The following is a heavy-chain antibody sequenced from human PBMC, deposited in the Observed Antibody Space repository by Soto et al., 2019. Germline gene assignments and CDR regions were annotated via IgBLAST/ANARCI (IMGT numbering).Heavy chain of an antibody. CDR3: ARHSGQSSFGY. D-gene: IGHD3-10*01. Sequence: PSETLSLTCTVSGGSISSYYWSWIRQPPGKGLEWIGYIYYSGSTNYNPSLKSRVTISVDTSKNQFSLKLSSVTAADTAVYYCARHSGQSSFGYWGQGTLVTVSS. CDR1: GGSISSYY. CDR2: IYYSGST. J-gene: IGHJ4*02. V-gene: IGHV4-59*08.